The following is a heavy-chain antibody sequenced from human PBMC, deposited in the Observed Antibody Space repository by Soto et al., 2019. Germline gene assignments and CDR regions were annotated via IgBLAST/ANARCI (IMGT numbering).Heavy chain of an antibody. D-gene: IGHD3-3*01. CDR2: ISGSGGST. J-gene: IGHJ3*02. CDR1: GFTFSSYA. V-gene: IGHV3-23*01. CDR3: AKGLENGPDAFDI. Sequence: HPGGSLRLSCAASGFTFSSYAMSWVRQAPGKGLEWVSAISGSGGSTYYADSVKGRFTISRDNSKNTLYLQMNSLRAEDTAVYYCAKGLENGPDAFDIWGQGTMVTVSS.